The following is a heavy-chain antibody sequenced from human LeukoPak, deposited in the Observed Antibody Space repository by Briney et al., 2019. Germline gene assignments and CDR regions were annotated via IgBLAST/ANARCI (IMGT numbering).Heavy chain of an antibody. CDR3: ARDPTTVVTLPYYFDD. Sequence: SETLSLTCAVSGGSFIGSHWNWIRQPPGRGLEWIGEINHSGNTNYNPSLKSRVTISVDTSKNQFSLKLRSVTAADTAVYYCARDPTTVVTLPYYFDDWGQGTLVTVSS. V-gene: IGHV4-34*01. J-gene: IGHJ4*02. CDR2: INHSGNT. CDR1: GGSFIGSH. D-gene: IGHD4-23*01.